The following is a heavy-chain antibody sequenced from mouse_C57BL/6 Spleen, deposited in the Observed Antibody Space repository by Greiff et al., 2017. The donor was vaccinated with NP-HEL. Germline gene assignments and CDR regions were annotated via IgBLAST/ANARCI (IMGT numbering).Heavy chain of an antibody. CDR2: IDPSDSYT. CDR3: ARREVYDGYFRYFDV. J-gene: IGHJ1*03. CDR1: GYTFTSYW. Sequence: QVQLQQPGAELVRPGTSVKLSCKASGYTFTSYWMHWVKQRPGQGLEWIGVIDPSDSYTNYNQKFKGKATLTVDTSSSTAYMQLSSLTSEDSAVYYCARREVYDGYFRYFDVWGTGTTVTVSS. D-gene: IGHD2-3*01. V-gene: IGHV1-59*01.